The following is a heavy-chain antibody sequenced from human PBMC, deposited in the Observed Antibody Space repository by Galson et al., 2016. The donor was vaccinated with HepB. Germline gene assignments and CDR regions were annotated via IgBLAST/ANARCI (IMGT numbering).Heavy chain of an antibody. J-gene: IGHJ4*01. CDR1: GGTFNAYY. D-gene: IGHD3-10*01. Sequence: ETLSLTCAVYGGTFNAYYWNWIRQPPGRGLEWIGEINHLGSPKYNPSLESRITISVDTSKSQFSLKLSSVTAADTAVYYCARFEGSGSYFVDQWGQGTLVTVSS. CDR3: ARFEGSGSYFVDQ. V-gene: IGHV4-34*01. CDR2: INHLGSP.